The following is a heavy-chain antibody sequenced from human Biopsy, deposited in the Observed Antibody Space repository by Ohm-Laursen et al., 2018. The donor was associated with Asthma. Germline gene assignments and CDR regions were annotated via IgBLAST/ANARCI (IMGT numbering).Heavy chain of an antibody. V-gene: IGHV1-3*01. D-gene: IGHD3-3*01. CDR1: GYTFINYA. J-gene: IGHJ3*02. CDR3: ARTCYDFWTGQVNDDFAI. Sequence: GASVKVSCKVSGYTFINYAIHWVRQAPGQRLEWMGWINAGNGNTKYSQKVQGRVTITRDTSASTAYMDLSNMRSEDTAVYYCARTCYDFWTGQVNDDFAIWGQGTMVTVSS. CDR2: INAGNGNT.